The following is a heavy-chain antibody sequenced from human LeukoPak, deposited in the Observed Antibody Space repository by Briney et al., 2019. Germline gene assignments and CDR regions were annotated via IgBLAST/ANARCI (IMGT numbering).Heavy chain of an antibody. V-gene: IGHV3-21*01. CDR2: ITTGIGYT. J-gene: IGHJ2*01. CDR1: GFTFTTYG. CDR3: ARGRYFDL. Sequence: PGGSLRLSCSASGFTFTTYGMNWVRQAPGKGLEWLSSITTGIGYTYYAASVKGRFTISRDNAKNSLYLEMNGLRVEDTAVYYCARGRYFDLWGRGTLVTVSS.